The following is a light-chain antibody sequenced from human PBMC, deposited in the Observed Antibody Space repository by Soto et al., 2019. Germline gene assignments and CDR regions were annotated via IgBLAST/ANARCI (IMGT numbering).Light chain of an antibody. CDR3: AAWDDSLNGYV. J-gene: IGLJ1*01. V-gene: IGLV1-44*01. CDR1: SSNIGSNS. Sequence: QSVLTQPPSASGTPGQRVTISCSGTSSNIGSNSVNWYQQLAGTAPKLLIYSNNQRPSGVPDRLSGSKSGTSASLAISGLQSEDEADYYCAAWDDSLNGYVFGTGTKVTVL. CDR2: SNN.